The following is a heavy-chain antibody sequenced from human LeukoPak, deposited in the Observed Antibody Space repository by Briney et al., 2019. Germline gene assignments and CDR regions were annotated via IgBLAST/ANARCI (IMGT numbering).Heavy chain of an antibody. D-gene: IGHD5-24*01. CDR1: GFTVSSYS. J-gene: IGHJ4*02. V-gene: IGHV3-21*01. CDR2: ISSSSSYI. Sequence: PGGSLRLSCAASGFTVSSYSINWVRQAPGKGLEWVSSISSSSSYIYYADSVKGRFTISRDNAKNSLYLQMNSLRAEDTAVYYCARDRGDGYNVFDYWGQGTLVTVSS. CDR3: ARDRGDGYNVFDY.